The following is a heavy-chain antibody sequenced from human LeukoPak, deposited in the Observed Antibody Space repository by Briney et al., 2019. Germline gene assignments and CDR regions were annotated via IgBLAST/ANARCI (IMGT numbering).Heavy chain of an antibody. Sequence: ASVKVSCKASRYSFTSYDINWVRQATGQGLEWMGWMNPNSGNTGCEQKFQGRVTMTRSTSMSTAYMELSSLRSEDTAVYYCARVQRVKFPLKYYFDYWGQGTLVTVSS. CDR1: RYSFTSYD. CDR2: MNPNSGNT. V-gene: IGHV1-8*01. J-gene: IGHJ4*02. CDR3: ARVQRVKFPLKYYFDY. D-gene: IGHD3-10*01.